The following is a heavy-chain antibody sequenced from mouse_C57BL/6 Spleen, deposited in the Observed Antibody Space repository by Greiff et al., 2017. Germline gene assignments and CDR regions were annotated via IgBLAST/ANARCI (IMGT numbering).Heavy chain of an antibody. CDR3: AIEYCGSRDPNNFDV. Sequence: QVQLQQPGAELVKPGASVKVSCKASGYTFTSYWMHWVKQRPGQGLEWIGRIYPSGSGTNYNQKFKGKATLTVDKSSSTAYMQLSSLTSEDSAVYYCAIEYCGSRDPNNFDVWGTGTTVTVSS. J-gene: IGHJ1*03. V-gene: IGHV1-74*01. CDR2: IYPSGSGT. CDR1: GYTFTSYW. D-gene: IGHD1-1*01.